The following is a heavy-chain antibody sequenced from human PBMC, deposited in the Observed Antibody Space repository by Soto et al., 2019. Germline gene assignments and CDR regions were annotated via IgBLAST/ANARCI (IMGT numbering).Heavy chain of an antibody. CDR3: ARGIWEGSSGWYYFDS. CDR1: GYNFAAYA. CDR2: VNAGNGHT. Sequence: ASVKVTCKACGYNFAAYAVNWVGQAPARSLEWMVGVNAGNGHTKYSENFQCTVTITSDASASTVFMELSSLGSEDTDLYVCARGIWEGSSGWYYFDSWGQGTRVTVSS. J-gene: IGHJ4*02. V-gene: IGHV1-3*01. D-gene: IGHD6-19*01.